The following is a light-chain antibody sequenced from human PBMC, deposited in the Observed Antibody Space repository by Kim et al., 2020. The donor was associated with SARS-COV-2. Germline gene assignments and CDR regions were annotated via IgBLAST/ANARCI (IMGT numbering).Light chain of an antibody. CDR1: QSVSNC. CDR2: DAS. Sequence: EIVLTQSPATLSLSLGERATLSCRASQSVSNCLAWYQQRPGQAPRLLIYDASIRATGIPARFSGSGSGTDFTLTISSLEPEDFAVYYCQQRTNWPPMYTFGQGTKLEI. CDR3: QQRTNWPPMYT. J-gene: IGKJ2*01. V-gene: IGKV3-11*01.